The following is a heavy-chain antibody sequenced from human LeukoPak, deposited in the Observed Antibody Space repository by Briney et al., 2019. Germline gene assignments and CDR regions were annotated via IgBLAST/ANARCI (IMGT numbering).Heavy chain of an antibody. CDR3: AREMATIEGFDY. CDR2: INPNSGGT. J-gene: IGHJ4*02. Sequence: RASVKVSCKASGYTFTGYYMHWVRQAPGQGLEWMGWINPNSGGTNYAQKFQGRVTMTRDTSISTAYMELSRLRSDDTAVYYCAREMATIEGFDYWGQGTLVTVSS. V-gene: IGHV1-2*02. D-gene: IGHD5-24*01. CDR1: GYTFTGYY.